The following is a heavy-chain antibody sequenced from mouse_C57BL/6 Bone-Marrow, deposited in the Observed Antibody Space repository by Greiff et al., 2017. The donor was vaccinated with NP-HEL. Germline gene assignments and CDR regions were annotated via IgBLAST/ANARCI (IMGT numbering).Heavy chain of an antibody. Sequence: QVQLKESGPELVKPGASVKLSCKASGYTFTSYDINWVKQRPGQGLEWIGWIYPRDGSTKYNEKFKGKATLTVDTSSSTAYMWLHSRAAEDSAVYFCARSRGYYYGSSYWYCDVWGTGTTVTVSS. CDR3: ARSRGYYYGSSYWYCDV. J-gene: IGHJ1*03. V-gene: IGHV1-85*01. D-gene: IGHD1-1*01. CDR1: GYTFTSYD. CDR2: IYPRDGST.